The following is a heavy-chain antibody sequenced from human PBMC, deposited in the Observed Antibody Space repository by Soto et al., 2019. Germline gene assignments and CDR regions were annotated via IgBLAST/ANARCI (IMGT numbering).Heavy chain of an antibody. J-gene: IGHJ6*02. D-gene: IGHD2-2*02. Sequence: PGGSLRLSCAASGFTFDDYAMHWVRQAPGKGLEWVSLISWDGGSTYYADSVKGRFTISRDNSKNSLYLQMNSLRAEDTALYYFAKDKDCSSTSCYTGMYNDYYYYGMDVWGQGTTVTVSS. CDR1: GFTFDDYA. CDR2: ISWDGGST. V-gene: IGHV3-43D*04. CDR3: AKDKDCSSTSCYTGMYNDYYYYGMDV.